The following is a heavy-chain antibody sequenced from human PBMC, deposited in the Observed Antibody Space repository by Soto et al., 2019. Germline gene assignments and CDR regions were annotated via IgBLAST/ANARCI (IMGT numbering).Heavy chain of an antibody. CDR3: TRDHSNYDVLSV. V-gene: IGHV1-69*01. J-gene: IGHJ4*01. CDR2: ISPIFGAT. Sequence: QVQLVQSGAAVKKPGSSVKVSCQTSVGSLSINAISWVRQARVQGVEWLGGISPIFGATKYIDKSQGRLTITADEWTSTVYMELGSLPSEHTAVYFCTRDHSNYDVLSVWGQGTQVTVSS. CDR1: VGSLSINA. D-gene: IGHD3-9*01.